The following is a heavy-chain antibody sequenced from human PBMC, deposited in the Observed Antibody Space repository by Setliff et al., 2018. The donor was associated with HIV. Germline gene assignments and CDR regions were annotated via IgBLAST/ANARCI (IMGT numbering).Heavy chain of an antibody. V-gene: IGHV7-4-1*02. D-gene: IGHD3-16*01. Sequence: GASVKVSCKASGYSFTSFVINWVRQAPGQGLEWMGWMNPHTGLPAYAPGFAGRFVFSLDTSVNTAYLDISGLQTEDTAVYFCARGPWVEVWLHIFDSWGPGTLVTVSS. CDR2: MNPHTGLP. CDR3: ARGPWVEVWLHIFDS. J-gene: IGHJ5*01. CDR1: GYSFTSFV.